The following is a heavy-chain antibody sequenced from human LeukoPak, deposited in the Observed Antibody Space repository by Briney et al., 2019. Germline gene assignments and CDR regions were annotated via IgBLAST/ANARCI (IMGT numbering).Heavy chain of an antibody. J-gene: IGHJ4*02. CDR1: GGSISSGGYY. D-gene: IGHD4/OR15-4a*01. Sequence: SQTLSLTCTVSGGSISSGGYYWSWIRQPPGKGLEWIGYIYHSGSTYYNPSLKSRVTISVDRSKNQFSLKLSSVTAADTAVYYCASKIFHDSGDYWGQGTLVTVSS. V-gene: IGHV4-30-2*01. CDR3: ASKIFHDSGDY. CDR2: IYHSGST.